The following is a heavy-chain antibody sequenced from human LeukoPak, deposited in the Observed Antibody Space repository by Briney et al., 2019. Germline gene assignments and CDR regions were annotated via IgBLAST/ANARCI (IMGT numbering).Heavy chain of an antibody. CDR2: IKRKDDGGTT. V-gene: IGHV3-15*01. D-gene: IGHD6-13*01. CDR1: GFTFSSAW. CDR3: TTGRATTGATY. J-gene: IGHJ4*02. Sequence: GGSLRLSCAASGFTFSSAWMSWVRHAPGKGLEWVGRIKRKDDGGTTEYAAPVKGRFTISRDDSKDTMYLQMTSLKSEDTAVYYCTTGRATTGATYWGQGTLVTVSS.